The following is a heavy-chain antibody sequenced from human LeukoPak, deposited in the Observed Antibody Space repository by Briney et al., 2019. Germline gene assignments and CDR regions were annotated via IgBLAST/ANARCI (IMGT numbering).Heavy chain of an antibody. V-gene: IGHV4-34*01. CDR1: GATFSGYH. CDR3: ARKWDYDPLTGYYDWYFDL. D-gene: IGHD3-9*01. CDR2: ISQSGIS. Sequence: SETLSLTCAVHGATFSGYHWSWIRQPPGKGLEWIGEISQSGISNFNPSLKSRVTMSLDTSKVQISLELNSVTAADTAVYFCARKWDYDPLTGYYDWYFDLWGRGTLVTVPS. J-gene: IGHJ2*01.